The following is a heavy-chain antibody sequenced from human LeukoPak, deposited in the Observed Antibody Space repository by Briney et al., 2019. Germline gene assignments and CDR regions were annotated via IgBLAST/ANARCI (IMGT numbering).Heavy chain of an antibody. CDR1: GCTFSSYA. J-gene: IGHJ4*02. V-gene: IGHV1-69*06. D-gene: IGHD3-9*01. Sequence: SVTVSCKASGCTFSSYAISWLRQAPGQGLEWMGGIIPIFGTSNYAQKFQGRVTITAEKSTSTAYMDLSSLRSEDTAVYYCARNDHDILTGYYNYYFDYWGQGTLVTVSS. CDR3: ARNDHDILTGYYNYYFDY. CDR2: IIPIFGTS.